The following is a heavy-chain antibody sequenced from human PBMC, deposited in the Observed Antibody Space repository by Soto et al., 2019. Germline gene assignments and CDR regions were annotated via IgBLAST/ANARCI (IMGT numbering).Heavy chain of an antibody. D-gene: IGHD3-10*01. J-gene: IGHJ3*02. Sequence: QVQLVQSGAEVKKPGASVKVSCKASGYTFTSYGISWVRQAPGQGLEWMGWISAYNGNTNYAQKLQGSVTMTTDTSTSTAYMELRSLRSDDTAVYYCARDQLGYYGSGSQIAFDIWGQGTMVTVSS. V-gene: IGHV1-18*01. CDR2: ISAYNGNT. CDR1: GYTFTSYG. CDR3: ARDQLGYYGSGSQIAFDI.